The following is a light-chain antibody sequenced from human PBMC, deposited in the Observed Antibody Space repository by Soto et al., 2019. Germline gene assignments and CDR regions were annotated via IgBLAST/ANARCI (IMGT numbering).Light chain of an antibody. V-gene: IGKV1-6*01. J-gene: IGKJ4*01. Sequence: AIQMTQSPSSLSASVGDRVTVTCRASQDIRTDLGWYQQRPGKAPQLLIYGASRLHSGVPSRFRGSGSGTDFTLTISSLQPEDFATYYFLQDDTYPLTFGGGTRVDI. CDR3: LQDDTYPLT. CDR1: QDIRTD. CDR2: GAS.